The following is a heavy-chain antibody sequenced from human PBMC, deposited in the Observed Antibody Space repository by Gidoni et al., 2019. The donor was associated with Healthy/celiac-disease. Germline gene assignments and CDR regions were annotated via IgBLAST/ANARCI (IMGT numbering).Heavy chain of an antibody. CDR3: AKIFGVVISRYGMDV. Sequence: QVQLVESGGGVVQPGRSLRLSCAASGFTFSSYGMHWVRQAPGKGLEWGEVISYDGSNKYYADSVKGRFTISRDNSKNTLYLQMNSLRAEDTAVYYCAKIFGVVISRYGMDVWGQGTTVTVSS. CDR1: GFTFSSYG. D-gene: IGHD3-3*01. J-gene: IGHJ6*02. CDR2: ISYDGSNK. V-gene: IGHV3-30*18.